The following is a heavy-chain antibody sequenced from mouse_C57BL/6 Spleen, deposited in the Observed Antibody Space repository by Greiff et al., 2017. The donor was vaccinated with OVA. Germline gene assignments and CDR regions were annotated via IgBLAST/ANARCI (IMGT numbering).Heavy chain of an antibody. Sequence: EVQVVESGGGLVQPGGSLSLSCAASGFTFTDYYMSWVRQPPGKALEWLGFIRNKANGYTTEYSASVKGRFTISRDNSQSILYLQMNALRAEDSATYYCASPHYYGSSLYYAMDYWGQGTSVTVSS. D-gene: IGHD1-1*01. V-gene: IGHV7-3*01. CDR3: ASPHYYGSSLYYAMDY. CDR2: IRNKANGYTT. J-gene: IGHJ4*01. CDR1: GFTFTDYY.